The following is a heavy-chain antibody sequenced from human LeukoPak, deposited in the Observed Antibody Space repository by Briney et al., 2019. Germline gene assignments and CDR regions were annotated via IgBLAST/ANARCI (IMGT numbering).Heavy chain of an antibody. CDR1: GFSFQDSA. CDR2: ISWDSDNI. J-gene: IGHJ4*02. Sequence: PGGSLRLSCATSGFSFQDSAMHWVRQAPGKGLGWVSSISWDSDNIDYIDSAKGRFTISRDNAKHSLYLQMNSLRIEDTALYYCAKEGSVCTNGICRYFDYWGQGILVTVSS. D-gene: IGHD2-8*01. V-gene: IGHV3-9*01. CDR3: AKEGSVCTNGICRYFDY.